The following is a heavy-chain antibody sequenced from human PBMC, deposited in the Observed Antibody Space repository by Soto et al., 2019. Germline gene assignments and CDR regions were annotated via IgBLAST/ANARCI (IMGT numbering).Heavy chain of an antibody. Sequence: SVKVSCKASGGTFSSYAISWVRQAPGQGLEWMGGIIPIFGTANYAQKFQGRVTITAGKSTSTAYMELSSLRSEDTAVYYCARDRSQEQLEPPDYYYYGMDVWGQGTTVTVSS. D-gene: IGHD6-13*01. CDR3: ARDRSQEQLEPPDYYYYGMDV. CDR2: IIPIFGTA. V-gene: IGHV1-69*06. CDR1: GGTFSSYA. J-gene: IGHJ6*02.